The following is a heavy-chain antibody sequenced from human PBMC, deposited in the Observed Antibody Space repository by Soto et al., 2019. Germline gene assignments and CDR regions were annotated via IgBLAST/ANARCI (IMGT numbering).Heavy chain of an antibody. CDR3: AKVPPKTSDCTNGVCYNFFDY. CDR1: GFTFSSYA. CDR2: ISGSGGST. Sequence: GGSLRLSCAASGFTFSSYAMSWVRQAPGKGLEWVSAISGSGGSTYYADSVKGRFTISRDNPKNTLYLQMNSLRAEDTAVYYCAKVPPKTSDCTNGVCYNFFDYWGQGTLVTVSS. J-gene: IGHJ4*02. D-gene: IGHD2-8*01. V-gene: IGHV3-23*01.